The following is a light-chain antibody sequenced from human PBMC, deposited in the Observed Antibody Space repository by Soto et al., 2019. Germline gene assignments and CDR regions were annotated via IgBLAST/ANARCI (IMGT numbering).Light chain of an antibody. J-gene: IGLJ2*01. CDR3: SSYTSSSPLV. V-gene: IGLV2-14*01. CDR2: DVS. Sequence: QSALTQPASVSGSPGQSITLSCTGTSSDVGGYNYVSWYQQHPGKAPKLMIYDVSNRPSGVSNRFSGSKSGNTASLTISGLQAEDEADYYCSSYTSSSPLVFGGGTKVTVL. CDR1: SSDVGGYNY.